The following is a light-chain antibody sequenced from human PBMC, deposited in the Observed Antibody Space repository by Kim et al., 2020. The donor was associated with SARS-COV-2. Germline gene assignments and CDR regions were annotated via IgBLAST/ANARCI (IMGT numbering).Light chain of an antibody. Sequence: GDRVTITCRASQDISNYLAWYQQEPGKVPKLLIYAASALQSGVPSRFGGSGSGTDFTLTITSLQPEDVATYYCQTYDSVPWTFGPGTKA. J-gene: IGKJ1*01. V-gene: IGKV1-27*01. CDR3: QTYDSVPWT. CDR2: AAS. CDR1: QDISNY.